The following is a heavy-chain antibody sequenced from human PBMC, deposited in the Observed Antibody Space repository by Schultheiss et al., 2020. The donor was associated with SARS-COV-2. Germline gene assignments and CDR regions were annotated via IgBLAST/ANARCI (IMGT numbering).Heavy chain of an antibody. V-gene: IGHV3-13*03. CDR2: IGTAGDT. CDR1: GFTFSSYD. Sequence: GGSLRLSCAACGFTFSSYDMHWVRQATGKGLEWVSAIGTAGDTYYPGSVKGQFTISRENAKNSLYLQMNSLRAEDTAVYYCARSVAGRIPALWGQGNLVTVSS. D-gene: IGHD2-2*01. CDR3: ARSVAGRIPAL. J-gene: IGHJ4*02.